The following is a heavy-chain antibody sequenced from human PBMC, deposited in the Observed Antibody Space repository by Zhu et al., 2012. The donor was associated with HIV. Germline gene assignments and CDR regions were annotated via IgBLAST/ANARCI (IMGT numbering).Heavy chain of an antibody. J-gene: IGHJ4*02. D-gene: IGHD1-1*01. CDR3: ARYNAWYKCFDY. CDR1: GGSISSYY. V-gene: IGHV4-4*08. CDR2: FYASGSI. Sequence: QVQLQESGPGLVKPSETLSLSCTVSGGSISSYYWSWIRQSPGKGLEWIGYFYASGSIDYNPSLKSRVAISVDTSKNQFSLSLNSVTAADTAIYYCARYNAWYKCFDYWGQGILVTVSS.